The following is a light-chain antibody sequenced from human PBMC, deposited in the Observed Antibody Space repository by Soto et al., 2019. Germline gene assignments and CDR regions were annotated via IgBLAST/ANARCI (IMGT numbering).Light chain of an antibody. V-gene: IGLV2-8*01. CDR3: SSYAGSNNLVV. CDR2: DVS. Sequence: QSALTQPPSASGSPGQSVTISCTGTSSDVGGYNYVSWYQQHPGKAPKLMIYDVSKRPSGVPDRFSGSKSGNTASLTVSGLQAEDEAEYYCSSYAGSNNLVVFGGGTKLTVL. J-gene: IGLJ2*01. CDR1: SSDVGGYNY.